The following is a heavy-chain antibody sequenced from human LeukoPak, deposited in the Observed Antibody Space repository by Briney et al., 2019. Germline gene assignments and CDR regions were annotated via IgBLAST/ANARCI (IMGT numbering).Heavy chain of an antibody. D-gene: IGHD2-15*01. CDR3: ARDDCSGGSCFSKDAFDI. V-gene: IGHV3-48*03. CDR2: ISTSGGTI. Sequence: GGSLRLSCVGSGFTFSNYEMDWVRQAPGKGLEWISYISTSGGTIYYADSVEGRFTISRDNAKNSLYLQLNSLRAEDTAVYYCARDDCSGGSCFSKDAFDIWGQGTMVTVS. J-gene: IGHJ3*02. CDR1: GFTFSNYE.